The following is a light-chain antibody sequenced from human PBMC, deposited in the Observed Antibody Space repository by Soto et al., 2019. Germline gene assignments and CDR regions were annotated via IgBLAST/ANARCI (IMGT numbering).Light chain of an antibody. CDR2: NNN. J-gene: IGLJ1*01. CDR3: AAWDDSLHGLV. V-gene: IGLV1-44*01. CDR1: SSNIGSNT. Sequence: QSVLTQPPSASGTPGQRVTISCSGSSSNIGSNTVNWYQQLPGTAPKLLIYNNNQRPSGVPDRFSGSKSGNSASLAISGLQSEDEADYYCAAWDDSLHGLVFGTGTTVTVL.